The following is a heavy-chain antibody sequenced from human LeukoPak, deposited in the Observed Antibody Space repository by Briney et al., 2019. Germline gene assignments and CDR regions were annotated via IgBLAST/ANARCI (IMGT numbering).Heavy chain of an antibody. CDR2: ISWDGGST. J-gene: IGHJ4*02. CDR3: AKVYSYGLYYFDY. V-gene: IGHV3-43*01. D-gene: IGHD5-18*01. Sequence: GGSLRLSCAASGFTFDDYTMHWVRQAPGKGLEWVSLISWDGGSTYYADSVKGRFTISRDNSKNSLYLQMNSLRTEDTALYYCAKVYSYGLYYFDYWGQGTLVTVSS. CDR1: GFTFDDYT.